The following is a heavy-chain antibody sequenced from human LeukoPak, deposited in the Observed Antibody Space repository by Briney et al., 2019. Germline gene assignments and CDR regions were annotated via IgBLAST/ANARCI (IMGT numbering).Heavy chain of an antibody. D-gene: IGHD3-22*01. CDR3: AREAARAMIRRAFDI. J-gene: IGHJ4*02. Sequence: GGSLRLSCAASGFTFSSYAMHWVRQAPGKGLEWVAVISYDGSNKYYADSVKGRFTISRDNSKNTLYLQMNSLRAEDMAVYYCAREAARAMIRRAFDIWGQGTLVTVSS. CDR1: GFTFSSYA. V-gene: IGHV3-30*04. CDR2: ISYDGSNK.